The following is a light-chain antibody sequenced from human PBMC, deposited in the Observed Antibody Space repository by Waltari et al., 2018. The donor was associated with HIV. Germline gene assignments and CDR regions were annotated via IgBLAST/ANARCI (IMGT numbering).Light chain of an antibody. CDR1: QSINRH. Sequence: DIQMTQSPSSLSASVGDRVTITCRASQSINRHLNWYQQKPGQRPKLLIYWASTRESGVPDRFSGSGSGTDFTLTISRLQAEDVALYYCQQYYGIPYTFGQGTKLEIK. J-gene: IGKJ2*01. CDR2: WAS. V-gene: IGKV4-1*01. CDR3: QQYYGIPYT.